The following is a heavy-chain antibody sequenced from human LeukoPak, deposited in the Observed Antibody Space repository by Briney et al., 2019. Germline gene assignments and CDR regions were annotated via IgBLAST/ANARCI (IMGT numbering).Heavy chain of an antibody. CDR1: GFTFSSYS. V-gene: IGHV3-23*01. CDR2: ISGSGGST. Sequence: PGGSLRLSCAASGFTFSSYSMNWVRQAPGKGLEWVSVISGSGGSTYYADSVKGRFTISRDNSKNTLYLQMNSLRAEDTAVYYCARRRVLLDAFDIWGQGTMVTVSS. J-gene: IGHJ3*02. CDR3: ARRRVLLDAFDI. D-gene: IGHD3-10*01.